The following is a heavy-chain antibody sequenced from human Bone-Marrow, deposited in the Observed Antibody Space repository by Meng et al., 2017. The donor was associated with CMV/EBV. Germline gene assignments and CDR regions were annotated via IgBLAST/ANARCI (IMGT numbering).Heavy chain of an antibody. CDR2: TSAYNTDT. Sequence: ASVKVSCKASGYMFSHFGIAWVRQAPGQGLEWIGWTSAYNTDTNYAPSLQGRVTVTADTSTNTAYMELRSLRFDDTAVYYCARDGDWNRDYWGQGTRVTGSS. CDR1: GYMFSHFG. V-gene: IGHV1-18*01. CDR3: ARDGDWNRDY. D-gene: IGHD1-1*01. J-gene: IGHJ4*02.